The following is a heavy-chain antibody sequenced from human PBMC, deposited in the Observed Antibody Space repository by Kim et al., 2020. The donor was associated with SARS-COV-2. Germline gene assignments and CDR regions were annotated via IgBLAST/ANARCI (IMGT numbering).Heavy chain of an antibody. Sequence: SETLSLTCTVSGGSISSYYWSWIRQPPGKGLEWIGYIYYSGSTNYNPSLKSRVTISVDTSKNQFSLKLSSVTAADTAVYYCARSYGVFGVVTPFDYWGQGTLVTVSS. J-gene: IGHJ4*02. CDR1: GGSISSYY. V-gene: IGHV4-59*08. D-gene: IGHD3-3*01. CDR2: IYYSGST. CDR3: ARSYGVFGVVTPFDY.